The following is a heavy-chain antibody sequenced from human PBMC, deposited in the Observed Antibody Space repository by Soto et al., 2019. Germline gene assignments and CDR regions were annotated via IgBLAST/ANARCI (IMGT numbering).Heavy chain of an antibody. D-gene: IGHD1-26*01. J-gene: IGHJ5*02. V-gene: IGHV3-23*01. CDR2: ISGSGFKK. Sequence: SLRLSCAASGFIFENFGVSWVRRAPGKGLEWISSISGSGFKKYYADSVKGRFTISRDNSKSTVYLELNNLSAEDTAVYHCAKNQGVELVPLATVDWFDPWGQGSVVTVSS. CDR1: GFIFENFG. CDR3: AKNQGVELVPLATVDWFDP.